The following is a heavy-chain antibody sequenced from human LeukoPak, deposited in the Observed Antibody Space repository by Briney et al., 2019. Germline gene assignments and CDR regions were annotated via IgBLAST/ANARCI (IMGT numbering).Heavy chain of an antibody. Sequence: SETLSLTCTVSGGSISSYYWSWIRQPPGKGLEWIGYISYSGSTNYNPSLKSRVTISVHTSKNQFSLKLSSVTAADTAVYYCAREGIAAAGIDYWGQGTLVTVSS. CDR3: AREGIAAAGIDY. CDR1: GGSISSYY. J-gene: IGHJ4*02. D-gene: IGHD6-13*01. CDR2: ISYSGST. V-gene: IGHV4-59*01.